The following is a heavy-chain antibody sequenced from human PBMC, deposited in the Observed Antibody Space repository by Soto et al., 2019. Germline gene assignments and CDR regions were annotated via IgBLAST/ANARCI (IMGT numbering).Heavy chain of an antibody. CDR1: GHTFTSYG. Sequence: QVQLVQSGAEVKKPGASVKVSCKASGHTFTSYGISWVRQAPGQGLEWMGWISAYNGNTNYAQKLQGRVTMTTDTSTSTAYMELRSLRSDDTAVYYCASDPRYQLRYNGMDVWGQGTTGTGSS. CDR2: ISAYNGNT. CDR3: ASDPRYQLRYNGMDV. J-gene: IGHJ6*02. V-gene: IGHV1-18*01. D-gene: IGHD2-2*01.